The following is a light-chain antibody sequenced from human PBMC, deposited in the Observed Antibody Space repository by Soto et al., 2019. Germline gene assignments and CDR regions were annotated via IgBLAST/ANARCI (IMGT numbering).Light chain of an antibody. CDR2: VAS. Sequence: EIVLTQSPGTLSLSPGERATLSCRASQSVSSTYLAWFQQKPGQTPRLLIYVASSRATGIPDRFSGSGSGTDFTLTISRLEPEDFAVYYCQQYGSSGLIFGGGTKVEIK. V-gene: IGKV3-20*01. J-gene: IGKJ4*01. CDR3: QQYGSSGLI. CDR1: QSVSSTY.